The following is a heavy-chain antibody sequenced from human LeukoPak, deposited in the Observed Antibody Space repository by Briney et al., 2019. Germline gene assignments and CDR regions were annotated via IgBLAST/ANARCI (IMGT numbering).Heavy chain of an antibody. V-gene: IGHV3-23*01. CDR1: GFIFSDYA. D-gene: IGHD2-15*01. CDR2: ISGSGAST. J-gene: IGHJ3*01. CDR3: AKDIRGILAADAARAFDV. Sequence: GGSLRLSCAASGFIFSDYAMSWVRQAPGKGLDWVSGISGSGASTYYADSVKGRFTISRDNSRSTLYLQVNSLRADDTAIYYCAKDIRGILAADAARAFDVWGQGTMVTVSS.